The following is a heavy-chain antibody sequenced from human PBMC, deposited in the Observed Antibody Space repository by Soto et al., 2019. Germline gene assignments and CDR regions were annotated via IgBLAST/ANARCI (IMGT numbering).Heavy chain of an antibody. Sequence: GGSLRLSCAASGFTFDDYAMHWVRQPPGKGLEWVSGISWNTGSIGYADSVKGRFTISRDNAKNSLYLQMNSLRAEDTALYYCASSPSTRTQWLVYFDYWGQGTLVTVSS. J-gene: IGHJ4*02. V-gene: IGHV3-9*01. CDR3: ASSPSTRTQWLVYFDY. CDR2: ISWNTGSI. CDR1: GFTFDDYA. D-gene: IGHD6-19*01.